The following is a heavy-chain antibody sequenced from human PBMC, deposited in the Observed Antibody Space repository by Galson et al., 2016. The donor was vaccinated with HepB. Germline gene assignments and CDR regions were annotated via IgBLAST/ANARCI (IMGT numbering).Heavy chain of an antibody. CDR3: ARSGLLGSNRGLNYFDY. D-gene: IGHD3-10*01. V-gene: IGHV5-51*01. CDR2: IYPGDSDT. CDR1: GYIFTNYW. J-gene: IGHJ4*02. Sequence: QSGAEVKKPGESLKISCKGSGYIFTNYWIGWLRQMPGKGLEWMGIIYPGDSDTRYSPSFQGQVTISADRSISTAYLQWSSLKASDTAMYYCARSGLLGSNRGLNYFDYWGQGTLVTVSS.